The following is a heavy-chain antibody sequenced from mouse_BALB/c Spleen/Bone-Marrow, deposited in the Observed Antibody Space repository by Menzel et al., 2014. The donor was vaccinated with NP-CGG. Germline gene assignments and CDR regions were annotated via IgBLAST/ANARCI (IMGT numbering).Heavy chain of an antibody. CDR1: GFTFSSYA. CDR2: ISSGGCT. CDR3: ARGREVRRVAWFAY. Sequence: VQLGGCGGGLERPGVSLKLCCAASGFTFSSYAMSWVRQTPEKRMEWVASISSGGCTYYPDSVKGRFTISRDNARSILYLQMSSLRSEDTAMYYCARGREVRRVAWFAYWGQGTLVTVSA. V-gene: IGHV5-6-5*01. D-gene: IGHD2-14*01. J-gene: IGHJ3*01.